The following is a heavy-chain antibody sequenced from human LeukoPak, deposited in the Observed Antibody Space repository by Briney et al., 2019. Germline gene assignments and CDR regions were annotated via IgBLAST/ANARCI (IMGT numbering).Heavy chain of an antibody. V-gene: IGHV1-18*01. J-gene: IGHJ4*02. CDR2: ISAYNGNT. Sequence: GASVKVSCKASGYTFTSYGISWVRQAPGQGLEWMGWISAYNGNTNYAQKLQGRVTMTTDTSTSTAYMELRSLRSDDTAVYYCVRVNQLLWFGEFSFPSDYWGQGTLVTVSS. CDR1: GYTFTSYG. CDR3: VRVNQLLWFGEFSFPSDY. D-gene: IGHD3-10*01.